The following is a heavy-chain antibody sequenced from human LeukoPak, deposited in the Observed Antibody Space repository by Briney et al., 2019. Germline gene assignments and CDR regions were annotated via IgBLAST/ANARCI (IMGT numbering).Heavy chain of an antibody. CDR3: VREQWLALYN. CDR2: LWYDGTNK. J-gene: IGHJ4*02. V-gene: IGHV3-33*01. D-gene: IGHD6-19*01. Sequence: LPGRSLRLSCAASGFSFSGYGLHWVRQAPGKGLEWVAVLWYDGTNKYYAESVKGRFTISRDNSNNTLYLHMNSLRAEDTAVYYGVREQWLALYNWGQGTLVTVSS. CDR1: GFSFSGYG.